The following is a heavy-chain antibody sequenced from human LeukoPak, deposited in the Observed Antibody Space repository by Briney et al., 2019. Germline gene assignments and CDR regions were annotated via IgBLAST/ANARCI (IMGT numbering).Heavy chain of an antibody. V-gene: IGHV4-34*01. J-gene: IGHJ3*02. CDR2: INHSGST. CDR3: ARFPCSGGSRYSGVRAFDI. D-gene: IGHD2-15*01. Sequence: SETLSLTCAVYGGSLSGYYWNWIRQPPGKGLEWIGEINHSGSTNYNPSLTSRVTISVDTSKNQFSLRLSSVTAADTAVYYCARFPCSGGSRYSGVRAFDIWGQGTMVTVSS. CDR1: GGSLSGYY.